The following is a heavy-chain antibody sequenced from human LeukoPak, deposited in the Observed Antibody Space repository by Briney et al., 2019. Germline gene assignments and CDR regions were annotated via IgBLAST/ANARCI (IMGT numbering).Heavy chain of an antibody. CDR3: ARTLDYGDSGFDY. Sequence: GGSLRLSCAASGFTFSNNAMSWVRQAPGKGLEWVSSISSSSSYIYYADSVKGRFTISRDNAKNSLYLQMNSLRAEDTAVYYCARTLDYGDSGFDYWGQGTLVTVSS. CDR2: ISSSSSYI. V-gene: IGHV3-21*01. J-gene: IGHJ4*02. CDR1: GFTFSNNA. D-gene: IGHD4-17*01.